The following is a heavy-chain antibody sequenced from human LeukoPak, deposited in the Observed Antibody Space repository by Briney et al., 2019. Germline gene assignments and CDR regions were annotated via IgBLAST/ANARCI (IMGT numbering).Heavy chain of an antibody. J-gene: IGHJ5*02. V-gene: IGHV4-59*08. Sequence: SETLSLTCTVSGGSISSYYWSWIRQPPGKGLEWIGYIYYSGSTNYNPSLKSRVTISVDTSKNQFSLKLSSVTAADTAVYYCARHLRGSAGTWVPLFDPWGQGTLVTVSS. CDR3: ARHLRGSAGTWVPLFDP. CDR2: IYYSGST. D-gene: IGHD6-13*01. CDR1: GGSISSYY.